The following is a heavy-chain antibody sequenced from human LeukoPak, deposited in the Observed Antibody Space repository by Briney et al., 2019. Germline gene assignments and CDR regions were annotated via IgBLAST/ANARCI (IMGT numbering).Heavy chain of an antibody. D-gene: IGHD2-21*01. CDR1: GITFNSYG. V-gene: IGHV3-30*02. CDR3: CGDFDY. CDR2: IRYDGSNE. Sequence: GGSLRLSCAASGITFNSYGMHWVRQAPDKGLEWVAFIRYDGSNEYYVDSVMGRFTISRDNSKNTLYLQMNSLRGEDTAVYYCCGDFDYWGQGTLVTVSS. J-gene: IGHJ4*02.